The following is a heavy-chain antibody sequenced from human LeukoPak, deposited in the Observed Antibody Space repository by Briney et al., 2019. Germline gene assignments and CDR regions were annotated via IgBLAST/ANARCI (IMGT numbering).Heavy chain of an antibody. CDR2: IYPGDSDT. CDR3: ARGTYYDFWSGYSSPLDY. J-gene: IGHJ4*02. V-gene: IGHV5-51*01. D-gene: IGHD3-3*01. CDR1: GYSFTSYW. Sequence: GESLKISCKGSGYSFTSYWIGWVRPMPGKGLEWMGIIYPGDSDTRYSPSFQGQVTISADKSISTAYLQWSSLKASDIAMYYCARGTYYDFWSGYSSPLDYWGQGTLVTVSS.